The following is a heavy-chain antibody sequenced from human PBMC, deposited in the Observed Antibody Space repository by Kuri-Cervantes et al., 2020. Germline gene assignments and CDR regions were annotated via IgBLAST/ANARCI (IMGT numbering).Heavy chain of an antibody. CDR2: ISAYNGDT. J-gene: IGHJ6*03. CDR1: GYTFTDYY. D-gene: IGHD3-3*02. Sequence: ASVKVSCKASGYTFTDYYMHRVRQAPGQGLEWMGWISAYNGDTNYAQKLQGRVTMTTDTSTSTAYMELRSLRSDDTAVYYCARVSAHNVHFWSEQLTLLPKGITTRSHLHYMDVWGKGTTVTVSS. V-gene: IGHV1-18*04. CDR3: ARVSAHNVHFWSEQLTLLPKGITTRSHLHYMDV.